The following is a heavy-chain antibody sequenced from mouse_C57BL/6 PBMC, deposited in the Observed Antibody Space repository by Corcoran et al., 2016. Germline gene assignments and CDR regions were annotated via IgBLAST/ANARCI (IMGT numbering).Heavy chain of an antibody. V-gene: IGHV9-3*01. CDR1: GYTFTTYG. CDR3: ARLRGFYFDY. Sequence: QIQLVQSGPELKKPGETVKISCKASGYTFTTYGMSWVKQAPGKGLKWMGWINTYSGVPAYADDFKGRFALSLDNSASTAYLQINNLTNEDTATYFCARLRGFYFDYWGQGTTLTVSS. CDR2: INTYSGVP. J-gene: IGHJ2*01.